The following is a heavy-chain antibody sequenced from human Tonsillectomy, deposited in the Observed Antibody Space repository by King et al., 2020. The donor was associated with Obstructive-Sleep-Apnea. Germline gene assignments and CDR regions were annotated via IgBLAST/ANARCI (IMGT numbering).Heavy chain of an antibody. CDR3: ARDTEQWLAQPFDP. CDR2: ISYDGSNK. CDR1: GFTFSSYA. Sequence: VQLVESGRGVVQPGRSLRLSCAASGFTFSSYAMHWVRQAPGKGLEWVAVISYDGSNKYYADSVKGRFTISRDNSKNTLYLQMNSLRAEDTAVYYCARDTEQWLAQPFDPWGQGTLVTVSS. J-gene: IGHJ5*02. D-gene: IGHD6-19*01. V-gene: IGHV3-30*04.